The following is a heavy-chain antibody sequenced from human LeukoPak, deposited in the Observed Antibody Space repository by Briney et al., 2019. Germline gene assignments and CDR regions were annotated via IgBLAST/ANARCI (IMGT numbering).Heavy chain of an antibody. CDR2: IRSSSSTI. CDR3: ARDQALSGSSGPYYFDY. V-gene: IGHV3-48*01. J-gene: IGHJ4*02. Sequence: GGSLRLSCAASGFTFSSYSMNWVRQAPGKGLEWVSYIRSSSSTIYYADSVKGRFTISRDNAKNSLYLQMNSLRAEDTAVYYCARDQALSGSSGPYYFDYWGQGTLVTVSS. CDR1: GFTFSSYS. D-gene: IGHD1-26*01.